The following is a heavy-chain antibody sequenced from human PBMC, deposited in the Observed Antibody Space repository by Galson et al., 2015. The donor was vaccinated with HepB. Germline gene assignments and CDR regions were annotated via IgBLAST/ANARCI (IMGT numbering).Heavy chain of an antibody. CDR3: APLPHSSSWYPFDY. D-gene: IGHD6-13*01. CDR2: INSDGSST. Sequence: SLRLSCAASGFTLSSYWMHWVRQAPGKGLVWVSRINSDGSSTSYADSVKGRFTISRDNAKNTLYLQMNSLRAEDTAVYYCAPLPHSSSWYPFDYWGQGTLVTVSS. J-gene: IGHJ4*02. V-gene: IGHV3-74*01. CDR1: GFTLSSYW.